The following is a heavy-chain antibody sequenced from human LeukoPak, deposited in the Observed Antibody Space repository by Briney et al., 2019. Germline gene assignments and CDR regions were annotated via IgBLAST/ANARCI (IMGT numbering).Heavy chain of an antibody. CDR2: IVQDGSQK. CDR1: GFTFSSHW. D-gene: IGHD1-26*01. J-gene: IGHJ4*02. Sequence: PGGSLRLSCAASGFTFSSHWMSWVRQAPGKGLDWVANIVQDGSQKYYVYSVKGRFTISRDNGKNSLYLQMNSLRAEDTAVYYCARNEKWGRDYWGQGTLVTVSS. CDR3: ARNEKWGRDY. V-gene: IGHV3-7*03.